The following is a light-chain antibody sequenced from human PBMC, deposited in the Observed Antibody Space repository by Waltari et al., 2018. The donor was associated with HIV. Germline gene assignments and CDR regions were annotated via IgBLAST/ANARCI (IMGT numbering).Light chain of an antibody. CDR3: QSYDISLSGWV. Sequence: QSVLTQPPSVSGAPGQRVTIPCPGTSSNIGAGSAVHWYQQLPGTVPKVLIYNNTDRPSGVPDRFSGSKSATSASLAITGLQAEDEANYYCQSYDISLSGWVFGGGTKLTVL. CDR1: SSNIGAGSA. V-gene: IGLV1-40*01. J-gene: IGLJ2*01. CDR2: NNT.